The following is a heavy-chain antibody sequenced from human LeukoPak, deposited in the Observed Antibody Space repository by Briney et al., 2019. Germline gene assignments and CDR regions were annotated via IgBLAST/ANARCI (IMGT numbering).Heavy chain of an antibody. CDR2: ISWNSGSI. D-gene: IGHD3-22*01. J-gene: IGHJ4*02. CDR1: GFTFDDYA. CDR3: AKASQNYYDSGGLDY. V-gene: IGHV3-9*01. Sequence: GGSLRLSCAASGFTFDDYAIHWVRQAPGKGLEWVSGISWNSGSIGYADSVKGRFTISRDNAKNSLYLQMNSLRAEDTALYYCAKASQNYYDSGGLDYWGQGTLVTVSS.